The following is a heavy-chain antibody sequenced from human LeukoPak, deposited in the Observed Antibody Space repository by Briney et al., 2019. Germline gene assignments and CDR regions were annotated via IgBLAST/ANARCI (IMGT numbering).Heavy chain of an antibody. CDR1: GFTFSSYW. J-gene: IGHJ4*02. D-gene: IGHD3-22*01. CDR3: ARQYSYDSSGYYPWDY. V-gene: IGHV3-74*01. Sequence: GGSLRLSCVASGFTFSSYWMHWVRQAPGKGLVWVSRINSDGSSTTYADSVKGRFTISRDNAENTLYLQMNSLRAEDTAMYYCARQYSYDSSGYYPWDYWGQGTLVTVSS. CDR2: INSDGSST.